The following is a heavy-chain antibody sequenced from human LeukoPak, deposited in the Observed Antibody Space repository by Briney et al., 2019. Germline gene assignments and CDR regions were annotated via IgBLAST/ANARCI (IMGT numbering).Heavy chain of an antibody. CDR3: ARPSELYSSGWYFEY. J-gene: IGHJ4*02. Sequence: SETLSLTCTVSGGSISSSSYYWTWIRQPAGKGLEWIGHIYGSGNTNYNPSLKSRFTMSVDASKNQFSLKLSSVTAADTAVYYCARPSELYSSGWYFEYWGQGTLVTVSS. V-gene: IGHV4-61*09. CDR2: IYGSGNT. CDR1: GGSISSSSYY. D-gene: IGHD6-19*01.